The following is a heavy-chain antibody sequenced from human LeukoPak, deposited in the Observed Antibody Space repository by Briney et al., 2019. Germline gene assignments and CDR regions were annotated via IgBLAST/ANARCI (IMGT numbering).Heavy chain of an antibody. J-gene: IGHJ6*02. CDR2: IHASGNT. CDR3: AREDPQTTVPEGMDV. D-gene: IGHD4-17*01. Sequence: SETLSLTCAVSGGSISDYYWSWIRQPAGKGLEWLGRIHASGNTNYNPSLNSRVTMSVDMSKKQFTLKLSSVTAADTAVYYCAREDPQTTVPEGMDVWGQGTTVTVSS. CDR1: GGSISDYY. V-gene: IGHV4-4*07.